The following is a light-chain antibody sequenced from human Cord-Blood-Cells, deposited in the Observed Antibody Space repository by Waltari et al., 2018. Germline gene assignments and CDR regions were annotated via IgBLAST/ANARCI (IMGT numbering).Light chain of an antibody. Sequence: QSALTQPPSASGSPGQSVTISCTGTSSDVGGYNYVSWYRQHPGKAPKLMIYEVSKRPSGVPVCFSGSKSGNTASLTVSGLQAEDEADYYCSSYAGSNRVFGGGTKLTVL. V-gene: IGLV2-8*01. CDR1: SSDVGGYNY. CDR3: SSYAGSNRV. J-gene: IGLJ3*02. CDR2: EVS.